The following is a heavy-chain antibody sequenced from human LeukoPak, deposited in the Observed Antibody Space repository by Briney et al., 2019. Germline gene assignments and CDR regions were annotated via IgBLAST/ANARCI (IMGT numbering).Heavy chain of an antibody. CDR3: ARVHYYGSGSYYTDYMDV. CDR1: GGSISSYY. D-gene: IGHD3-10*01. Sequence: SGTLSLTCTVSGGSISSYYWSWIRQPPGKGLWWIGYVYYSGSTNYNPSLQSRVTISVDTSKNQFSLKLSSVTAADTALYYCARVHYYGSGSYYTDYMDVWGKGTTVTVSS. V-gene: IGHV4-59*01. CDR2: VYYSGST. J-gene: IGHJ6*03.